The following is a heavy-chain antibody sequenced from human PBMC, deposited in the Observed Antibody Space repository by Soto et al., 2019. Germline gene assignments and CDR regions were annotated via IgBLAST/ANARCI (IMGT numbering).Heavy chain of an antibody. CDR2: ISTSGDTK. V-gene: IGHV3-48*03. J-gene: IGHJ4*02. CDR3: ARDGYSYGSPFDY. Sequence: GGSLRLSCAASGFTFSSYEMNWVRQAPGKGLEWVSYISTSGDTKYYADSVKGRFTISRDNAKNSLYLQMNSLRAEDTAVYYCARDGYSYGSPFDYWGQGTLVTVSS. CDR1: GFTFSSYE. D-gene: IGHD5-18*01.